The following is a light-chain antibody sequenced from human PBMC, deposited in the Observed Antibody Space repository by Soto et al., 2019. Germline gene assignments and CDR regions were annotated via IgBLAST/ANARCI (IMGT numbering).Light chain of an antibody. CDR1: ALPKQY. CDR2: KDS. J-gene: IGLJ2*01. V-gene: IGLV3-25*02. Sequence: SYELTQPPSVSVSPGQTARSTCSGDALPKQYVYWYQQKPGQAPVVLMYKDSERPTGISERFSGSSSGTTVTLTISGVQVEEEADYYCQSADSSGVYVVYGGGTKLTVL. CDR3: QSADSSGVYVV.